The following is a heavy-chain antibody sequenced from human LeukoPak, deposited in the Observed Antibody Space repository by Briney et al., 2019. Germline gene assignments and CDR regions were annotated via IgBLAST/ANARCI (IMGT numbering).Heavy chain of an antibody. CDR2: ISPSGTDI. CDR1: GFTFSDTY. V-gene: IGHV3-11*01. Sequence: PGGSLRLSCAVSGFTFSDTYMTWIRQAPGKGLESLSYISPSGTDISYADSVKGRFTISRDNAKNSLYLQMNSLRAEDTALYYCAKDRRYSYGSNFDYWGQGTLVTVSS. D-gene: IGHD5-18*01. J-gene: IGHJ4*02. CDR3: AKDRRYSYGSNFDY.